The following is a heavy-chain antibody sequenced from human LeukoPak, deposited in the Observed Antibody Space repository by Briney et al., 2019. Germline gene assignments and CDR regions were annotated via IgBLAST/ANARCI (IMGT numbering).Heavy chain of an antibody. V-gene: IGHV3-23*01. Sequence: GGSLRLSCAASGFSFSAYPMGWVRQAPGKGLQWLSGISASGDVTFHADRVKGRFAISRDNSKDMLYLQMNDLRAEDTAVYYCARGLEYYDSSDNYSVDDAFEIWGQGTMVIVSS. D-gene: IGHD3-22*01. J-gene: IGHJ3*02. CDR2: ISASGDVT. CDR1: GFSFSAYP. CDR3: ARGLEYYDSSDNYSVDDAFEI.